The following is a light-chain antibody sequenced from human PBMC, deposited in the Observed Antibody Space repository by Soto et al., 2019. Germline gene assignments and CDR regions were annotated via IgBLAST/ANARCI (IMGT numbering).Light chain of an antibody. Sequence: EIVLTQSQATLSLSPGERATLSCRASQSVSSYLAWYQQKPGQAPRLLSYDASNRATGIPARFSGSGYGTDFTLTISSLEPEDFAVYYCQQRSNWPRLTFGGGTKVEIK. V-gene: IGKV3-11*01. CDR3: QQRSNWPRLT. J-gene: IGKJ4*01. CDR1: QSVSSY. CDR2: DAS.